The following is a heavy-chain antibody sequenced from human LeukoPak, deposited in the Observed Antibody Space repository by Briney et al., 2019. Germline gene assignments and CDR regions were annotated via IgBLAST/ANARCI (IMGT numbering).Heavy chain of an antibody. CDR2: INHSGST. D-gene: IGHD3-3*01. J-gene: IGHJ4*02. CDR1: GGSFSGYY. Sequence: SETLSLTCAVYGGSFSGYYWSWVRQPPGKGLEWIGEINHSGSTNYNPSLKSGGTISVDTSKNQFSLNLSSVTAADTAVYYCARGRGYDFWSAYQSDYWGQGTLVTVSS. V-gene: IGHV4-34*01. CDR3: ARGRGYDFWSAYQSDY.